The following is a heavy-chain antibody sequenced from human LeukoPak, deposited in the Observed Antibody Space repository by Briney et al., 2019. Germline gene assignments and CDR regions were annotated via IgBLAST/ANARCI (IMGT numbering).Heavy chain of an antibody. D-gene: IGHD3-10*01. Sequence: ASVTASCKASGYTFTDYYMHWVRQAPGQGLEWMGYINPDSGATNYAQKFQGRVTMTRDTSVSTAYMELSRLRSDDTAVFFCARDGARGEGPGVKVIFPFDQGGQGALVTVSS. CDR2: INPDSGAT. CDR1: GYTFTDYY. J-gene: IGHJ4*02. CDR3: ARDGARGEGPGVKVIFPFDQ. V-gene: IGHV1-2*02.